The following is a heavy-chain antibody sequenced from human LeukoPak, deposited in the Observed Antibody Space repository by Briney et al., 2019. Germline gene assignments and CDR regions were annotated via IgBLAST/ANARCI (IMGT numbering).Heavy chain of an antibody. CDR3: AREKGYYYDSSGPSHGMDV. CDR1: GYTFTSYG. V-gene: IGHV1-69*04. D-gene: IGHD3-22*01. CDR2: IIPILGIA. J-gene: IGHJ6*02. Sequence: SVKVSCKASGYTFTSYGISWVRQAPGQGLEWMGRIIPILGIANYAQKFQGRVTITADKSTSTAYMELSSLRSEDTAVYYCAREKGYYYDSSGPSHGMDVWGQGTTVTVSS.